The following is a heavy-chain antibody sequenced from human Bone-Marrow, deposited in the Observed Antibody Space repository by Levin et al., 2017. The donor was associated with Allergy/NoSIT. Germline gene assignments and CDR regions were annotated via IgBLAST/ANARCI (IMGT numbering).Heavy chain of an antibody. D-gene: IGHD5-24*01. V-gene: IGHV3-23*01. Sequence: SGGSLRLSCAASGFTFSTYVMHWVRQAPGKGLEWVSCISTSGGKIYYADSVKGRFTISRDNSKNTLHLLMNSLRAEDTAMYYCAKEHLRVGYTNHPPGSWGQGILVTVSS. CDR3: AKEHLRVGYTNHPPGS. CDR2: ISTSGGKI. J-gene: IGHJ5*02. CDR1: GFTFSTYV.